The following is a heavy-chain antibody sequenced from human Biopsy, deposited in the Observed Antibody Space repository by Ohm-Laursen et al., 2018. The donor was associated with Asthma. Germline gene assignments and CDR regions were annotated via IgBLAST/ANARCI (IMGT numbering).Heavy chain of an antibody. V-gene: IGHV1-24*01. J-gene: IGHJ4*02. D-gene: IGHD4-17*01. CDR2: HDHEEGGT. CDR1: GYSLTDLS. CDR3: ASDFPKDYVRYNFQF. Sequence: GPSVKVSCKTSGYSLTDLSMHWVRQAPGQGIEWMGGHDHEEGGTVNARRFQGRVTMTEDTSTDTAYMELSSLSSDDTAVYYCASDFPKDYVRYNFQFWGQGTLVTVSS.